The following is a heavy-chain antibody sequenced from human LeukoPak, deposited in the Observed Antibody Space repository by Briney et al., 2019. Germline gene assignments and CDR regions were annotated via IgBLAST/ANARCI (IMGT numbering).Heavy chain of an antibody. Sequence: GGSLRLSCAASGFTFSSYGMHWVRQAPGKGLEWVAVIWYDGTKKYYGDSVKGRFTISRDISKDTLYLQMNSLRAEDTALYYCVRNVGGSYGGDIWGQGTMVTVSS. CDR1: GFTFSSYG. D-gene: IGHD1-26*01. CDR3: VRNVGGSYGGDI. J-gene: IGHJ3*02. V-gene: IGHV3-33*01. CDR2: IWYDGTKK.